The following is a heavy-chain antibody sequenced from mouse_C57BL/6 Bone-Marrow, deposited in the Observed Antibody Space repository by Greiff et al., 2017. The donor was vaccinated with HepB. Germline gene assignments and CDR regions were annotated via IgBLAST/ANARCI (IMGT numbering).Heavy chain of an antibody. CDR2: IDPETGGT. CDR1: GYTFTDYE. CDR3: TREGLYYSNSRGREAWFAY. D-gene: IGHD2-5*01. J-gene: IGHJ3*01. V-gene: IGHV1-15*01. Sequence: QVTLKVSGAELVRPGASVTLSCKASGYTFTDYEMHWVKQTPVHGLEWIGAIDPETGGTAYNQKFKGKAILTADKSSSTAYMELRSLTSEDSAVYYCTREGLYYSNSRGREAWFAYWGQGTLVTVSA.